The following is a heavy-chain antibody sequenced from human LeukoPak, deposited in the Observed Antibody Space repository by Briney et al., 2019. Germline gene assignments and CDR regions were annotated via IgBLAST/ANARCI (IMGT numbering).Heavy chain of an antibody. V-gene: IGHV3-74*01. CDR3: AKAPVTTCRGAYCYPFDY. CDR1: GFTFSSYW. CDR2: INSDGSST. J-gene: IGHJ4*02. Sequence: GGSLRLSCAASGFTFSSYWMHWVRQAPGKGLVWVSRINSDGSSTNYADSVKGRFTISRDNAKNTLFLQMNRLRPEDAAVYYCAKAPVTTCRGAYCYPFDYWGQGTLVTVSS. D-gene: IGHD2-21*01.